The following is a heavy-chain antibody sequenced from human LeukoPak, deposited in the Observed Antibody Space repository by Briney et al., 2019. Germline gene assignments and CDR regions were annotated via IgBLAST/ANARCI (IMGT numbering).Heavy chain of an antibody. CDR1: GYTFTSYG. V-gene: IGHV1-18*01. CDR3: ATVGYYYDSSGYYHNDGYFDY. D-gene: IGHD3-22*01. Sequence: ASVKVSCKASGYTFTSYGISWVRQVPGQGLEWMGWISAYNGNTNYAQKLQGRVTMTTDTSTSTAYMELRSLRSEDAAVYYCATVGYYYDSSGYYHNDGYFDYWGQGTLVTVSS. CDR2: ISAYNGNT. J-gene: IGHJ4*02.